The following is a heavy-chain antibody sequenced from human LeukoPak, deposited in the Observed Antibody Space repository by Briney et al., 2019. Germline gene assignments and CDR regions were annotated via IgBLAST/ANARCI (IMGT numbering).Heavy chain of an antibody. J-gene: IGHJ6*03. Sequence: PSETLSLTCAVSGGSISSSRYYWGWVRQPPGKGLEWIGSINYSGSTYYSPSLKSRVTISVDTSKNQFSLKLNSVTAADTAVYYCAGLSSNTWYVRAYYSYYYMDVWGKGTTVTVSS. V-gene: IGHV4-39*01. CDR3: AGLSSNTWYVRAYYSYYYMDV. CDR1: GGSISSSRYY. D-gene: IGHD6-13*01. CDR2: INYSGST.